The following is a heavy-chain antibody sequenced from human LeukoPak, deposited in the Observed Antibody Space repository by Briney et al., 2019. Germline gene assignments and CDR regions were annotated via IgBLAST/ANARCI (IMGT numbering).Heavy chain of an antibody. CDR1: GFTFDDYA. V-gene: IGHV3-9*01. CDR2: ISWNSGSI. Sequence: PGGSLRLSCAASGFTFDDYAMHWVRQAPGKGLEWVPRISWNSGSIGYADSVKGRFTVSRDNAKNSPYLQMNSLRPEDTALYYCAKSLRYYYGMDVWGQGTTVTVSS. CDR3: AKSLRYYYGMDV. J-gene: IGHJ6*02.